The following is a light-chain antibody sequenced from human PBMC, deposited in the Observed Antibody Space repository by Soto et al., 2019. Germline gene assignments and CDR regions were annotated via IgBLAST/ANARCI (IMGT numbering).Light chain of an antibody. CDR1: QSVSSSSY. CDR2: GAS. CDR3: RQYGSSPSYT. Sequence: EIVLTQSPGTLSLSPGERATLSCRASQSVSSSSYLAWYQQKPGQAPRLLIYGASSRATGIPDRFSGSGSATYFTLTIRRLEPEDFSVYYCRQYGSSPSYTFGQGTKLEIK. J-gene: IGKJ2*01. V-gene: IGKV3-20*01.